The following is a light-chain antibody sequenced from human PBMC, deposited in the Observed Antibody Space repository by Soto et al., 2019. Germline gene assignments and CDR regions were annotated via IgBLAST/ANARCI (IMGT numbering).Light chain of an antibody. CDR3: QQYGSSST. V-gene: IGKV3-20*01. J-gene: IGKJ5*01. CDR2: GAS. CDR1: QSVSSSY. Sequence: EIVLTQSPGTLSLSPGERATLSCRASQSVSSSYLAWYQQKPGQAPRLLIYGASSRPTGIPDRFSGSGSGTDFTLTINRLEPEDFAVYYCQQYGSSSTFGQGTRLEI.